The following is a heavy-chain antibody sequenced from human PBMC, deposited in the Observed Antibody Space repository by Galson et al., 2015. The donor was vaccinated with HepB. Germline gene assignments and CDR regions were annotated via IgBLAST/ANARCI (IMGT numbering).Heavy chain of an antibody. CDR1: GFTFSSYG. CDR2: ISHDGSDK. CDR3: AKDRWTRRVALGGSDY. Sequence: SLRLSCAASGFTFSSYGMHWVRQAPGKGLEWVAIISHDGSDKFYADSVRGLLSISRDNTANALFLVMNHLRGDDTGVYYCAKDRWTRRVALGGSDYWGQGTVVTVSS. D-gene: IGHD6-19*01. V-gene: IGHV3-33*03. J-gene: IGHJ4*02.